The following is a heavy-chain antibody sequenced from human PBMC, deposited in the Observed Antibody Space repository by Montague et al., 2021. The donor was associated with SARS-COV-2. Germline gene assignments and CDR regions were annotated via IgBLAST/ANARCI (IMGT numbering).Heavy chain of an antibody. CDR1: GGSISSASFY. CDR2: IQASGIT. D-gene: IGHD1-7*01. Sequence: TLSLTCTVSGGSISSASFYWTWIRQSAGKGLEWIGRIQASGITNYNPSLKSRVAMSVDASKNQFSLSLNSVTAADTATYFCARVSNWNYVPDYWGQGTLVTVSS. V-gene: IGHV4-61*02. J-gene: IGHJ4*02. CDR3: ARVSNWNYVPDY.